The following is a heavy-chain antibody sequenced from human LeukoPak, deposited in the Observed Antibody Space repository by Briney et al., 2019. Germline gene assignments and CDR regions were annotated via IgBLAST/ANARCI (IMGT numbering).Heavy chain of an antibody. D-gene: IGHD6-6*01. CDR1: GFTVSSTY. CDR2: IYSGGYT. CDR3: ARGRPAHYFDS. V-gene: IGHV3-66*01. Sequence: GGFLGLSCAASGFTVSSTYLTWVRQAPGKGLEWLSVIYSGGYTYYADSVKGRFFISRDISENMVYLQMNSLSVEDTAVYFCARGRPAHYFDSWGPGTLVTVS. J-gene: IGHJ4*02.